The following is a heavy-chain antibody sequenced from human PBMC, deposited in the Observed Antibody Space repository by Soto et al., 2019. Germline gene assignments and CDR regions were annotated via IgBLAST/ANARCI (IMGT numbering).Heavy chain of an antibody. J-gene: IGHJ4*02. Sequence: QVPLVESGGGLVQPGGSLRLSCVASGFTFSDHYMTWIRQAPGKGLEWLSYISTSSSYTNYADSVKGRFTISRDNAMNSLYLQMNSLRAEDTAVYYCARLRLTGDFDYWGQGTLVTVSS. CDR2: ISTSSSYT. CDR1: GFTFSDHY. V-gene: IGHV3-11*05. CDR3: ARLRLTGDFDY.